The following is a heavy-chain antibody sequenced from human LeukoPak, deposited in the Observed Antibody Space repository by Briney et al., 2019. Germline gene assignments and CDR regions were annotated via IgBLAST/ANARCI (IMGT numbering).Heavy chain of an antibody. V-gene: IGHV3-48*01. J-gene: IGHJ4*02. CDR3: AKDMGVGWELLGRAYYFDY. Sequence: GGSLRLSCAASGFTFSSYGMTWVRQAPGKGLEWVSYISSSSSTIYYADSVKGRFTISRDNAKNSPYLQLNSLRAEDTAVYYCAKDMGVGWELLGRAYYFDYWGQGTLVTVSS. CDR2: ISSSSSTI. CDR1: GFTFSSYG. D-gene: IGHD1-26*01.